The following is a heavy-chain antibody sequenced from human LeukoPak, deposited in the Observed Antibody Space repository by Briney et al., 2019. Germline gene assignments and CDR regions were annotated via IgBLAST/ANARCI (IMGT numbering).Heavy chain of an antibody. J-gene: IGHJ4*02. Sequence: ASVKVSCKASGYTFTGYYMHWVRQAPGQGLEWMGWINPNSGGTNYAQKFQGRVTMTRDTSISTAYMELSRLRSDDTAVYYCARDGRDSSSWYYFDYWGQGTLVTVSS. CDR2: INPNSGGT. CDR1: GYTFTGYY. V-gene: IGHV1-2*02. CDR3: ARDGRDSSSWYYFDY. D-gene: IGHD6-13*01.